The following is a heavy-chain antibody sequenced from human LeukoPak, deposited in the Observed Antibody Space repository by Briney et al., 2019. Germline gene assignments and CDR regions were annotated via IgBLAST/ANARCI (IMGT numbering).Heavy chain of an antibody. Sequence: SETLSLTCAVYRGSFSGYYWTWIRQSPGKGLEWIGEINHSGTTNYNPSLKSRVTISIATSKNQFSLKLTSVTAADTAVYYCARVPTIDYDILTGYYYFDYWGQGTLVTVSS. CDR2: INHSGTT. CDR1: RGSFSGYY. D-gene: IGHD3-9*01. CDR3: ARVPTIDYDILTGYYYFDY. J-gene: IGHJ4*02. V-gene: IGHV4-34*01.